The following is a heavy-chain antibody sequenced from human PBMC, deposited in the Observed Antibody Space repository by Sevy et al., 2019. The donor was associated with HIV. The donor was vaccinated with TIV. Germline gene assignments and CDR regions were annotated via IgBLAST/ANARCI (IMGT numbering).Heavy chain of an antibody. CDR2: MSNTGATI. D-gene: IGHD5-12*01. V-gene: IGHV3-48*01. Sequence: GGSLRLSCAASGFSFSIYSMNWVRQAPGKGLEWLSYMSNTGATIHYADSVKGRFTISRDNAKNSRYLQMNSLRAEDTAVYYCASQRGGYGRLYYFDYWGQGTLVTVSS. J-gene: IGHJ4*02. CDR1: GFSFSIYS. CDR3: ASQRGGYGRLYYFDY.